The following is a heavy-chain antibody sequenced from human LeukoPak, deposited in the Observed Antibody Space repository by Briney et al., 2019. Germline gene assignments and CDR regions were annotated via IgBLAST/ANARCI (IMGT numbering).Heavy chain of an antibody. CDR1: GFTFDDYA. D-gene: IGHD2-21*02. CDR3: AKALCRGDCYIHDY. Sequence: GSLRLSCAASGFTFDDYAMHWVRQAPGKGMEGVFFISGDCCSTYYAYSLKGRFPLSISNSKTSLYLQMNSLRTEDTALYYCAKALCRGDCYIHDYWGQGTLVTVSS. J-gene: IGHJ4*02. CDR2: ISGDCCST. V-gene: IGHV3-43*02.